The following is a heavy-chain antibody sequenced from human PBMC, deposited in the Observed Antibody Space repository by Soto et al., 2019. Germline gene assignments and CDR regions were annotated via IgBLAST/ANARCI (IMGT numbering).Heavy chain of an antibody. CDR3: ARPRIAARRGGFDP. J-gene: IGHJ5*02. CDR2: MNPNSGNT. V-gene: IGHV1-8*01. CDR1: GYTFTSYD. D-gene: IGHD6-6*01. Sequence: EASVKVSCKASGYTFTSYDINWVRQATGQGLEWMGWMNPNSGNTGYAQKFQGRVTMTRNTSISTAYMELSSLRSEDTAVYYCARPRIAARRGGFDPWGQGTLVTVSS.